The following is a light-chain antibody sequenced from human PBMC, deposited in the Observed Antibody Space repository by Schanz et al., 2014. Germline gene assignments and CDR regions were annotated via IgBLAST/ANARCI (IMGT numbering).Light chain of an antibody. J-gene: IGKJ2*01. V-gene: IGKV3-20*01. Sequence: EIVVTQSPGTLSVSPGERATLSCRASQTVSSTSLAWYQQKPGQAPRLLIYGASNRATGIPDRFSGSGSGTDFTLTISRLEPEDFAVYYCQQYGDSPYTFGQGTKLEIK. CDR2: GAS. CDR3: QQYGDSPYT. CDR1: QTVSSTS.